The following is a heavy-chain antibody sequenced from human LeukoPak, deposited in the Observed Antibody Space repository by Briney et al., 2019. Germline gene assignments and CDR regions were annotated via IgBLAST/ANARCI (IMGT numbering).Heavy chain of an antibody. CDR3: ARERDREGYSSSRIFDY. CDR1: GYTFTGYF. J-gene: IGHJ4*02. Sequence: ASVKVSCKASGYTFTGYFMHWVRQAPGQGLEWMGRINPNSGGTNYAQKFQGRVTMTRDTSISTAYMELSRLRSDDTAVYYCARERDREGYSSSRIFDYWGQGTLVTVSS. CDR2: INPNSGGT. V-gene: IGHV1-2*06. D-gene: IGHD6-13*01.